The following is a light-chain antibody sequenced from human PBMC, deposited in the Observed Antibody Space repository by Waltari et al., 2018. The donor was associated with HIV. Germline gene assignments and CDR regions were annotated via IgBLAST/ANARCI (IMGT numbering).Light chain of an antibody. V-gene: IGKV4-1*01. CDR2: WAS. Sequence: DIVMTQSPDSLPVSLGERATINCTSSRSILYSSDNRNYLAWYQQKARQPPKLLISWASTRESGVPDRFSGSGSGTDFTLTITRLQAEDVAIYYCQQYYDSPLTFGGGTRVEIK. CDR1: RSILYSSDNRNY. J-gene: IGKJ4*01. CDR3: QQYYDSPLT.